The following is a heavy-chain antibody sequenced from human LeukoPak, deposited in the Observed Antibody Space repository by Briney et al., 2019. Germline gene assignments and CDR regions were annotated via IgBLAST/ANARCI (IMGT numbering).Heavy chain of an antibody. CDR3: ARSPTRRPYEYYFDY. V-gene: IGHV4-4*07. D-gene: IGHD2-2*01. CDR1: GGSISSYY. J-gene: IGHJ4*02. Sequence: PSETLSLTCTVSGGSISSYYCSWIRQSPGKGLEWIGRIYTSGSTNYNPSLKSRVTMSVDTSKNQFSLKLSAVTAADTAVYYCARSPTRRPYEYYFDYWGQGTLVTVSS. CDR2: IYTSGST.